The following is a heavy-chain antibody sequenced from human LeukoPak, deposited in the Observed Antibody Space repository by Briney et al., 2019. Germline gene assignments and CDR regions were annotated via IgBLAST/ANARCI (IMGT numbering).Heavy chain of an antibody. V-gene: IGHV4-34*01. Sequence: PSETLSLTCAVYGASFSGFHWSWIRQPPGKGLEWIGEINHSGSTNYNPSLKSRVTISVDTSKNQFSLKLSSVTAADTAVYYCARLNCSGGSCYPDYWGQGTLVTVSS. CDR1: GASFSGFH. J-gene: IGHJ4*02. CDR3: ARLNCSGGSCYPDY. CDR2: INHSGST. D-gene: IGHD2-15*01.